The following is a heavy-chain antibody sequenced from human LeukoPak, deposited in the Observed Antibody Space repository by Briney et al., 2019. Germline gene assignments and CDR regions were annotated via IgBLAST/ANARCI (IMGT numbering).Heavy chain of an antibody. J-gene: IGHJ6*03. V-gene: IGHV1-18*01. CDR3: ARDSLGYYDSSGYYPSNYYYYMDV. CDR2: ISAYNGNT. D-gene: IGHD3-22*01. CDR1: GYTFTSYG. Sequence: GASVKVSCKASGYTFTSYGIGWVRQAPGQGPEWMGWISAYNGNTNYAQKLQGRVTMTTDTSTSTAYMELRSLRSDDTAVYYCARDSLGYYDSSGYYPSNYYYYMDVWGKGTTVTVSS.